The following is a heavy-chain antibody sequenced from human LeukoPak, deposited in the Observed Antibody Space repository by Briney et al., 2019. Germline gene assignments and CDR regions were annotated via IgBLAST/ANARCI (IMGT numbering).Heavy chain of an antibody. Sequence: NPSETLSLTCAVYGGSFSGYYWSWIRQPPGKGLEWIGEINHSGSTNYNPSLKSRVTIPVDTSKNQFSLKLSSVTAADTAVYYCALEEIEFGYNDYWGQGTLVTVSS. CDR2: INHSGST. J-gene: IGHJ4*02. CDR3: ALEEIEFGYNDY. D-gene: IGHD1-14*01. V-gene: IGHV4-34*01. CDR1: GGSFSGYY.